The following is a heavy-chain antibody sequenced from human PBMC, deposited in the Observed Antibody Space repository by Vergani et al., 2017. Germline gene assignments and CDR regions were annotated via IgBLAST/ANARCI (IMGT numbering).Heavy chain of an antibody. CDR1: GFTFSSYW. D-gene: IGHD3-3*01. V-gene: IGHV3-7*01. Sequence: EVQLVESGGGLVQPGGSLRLSCAASGFTFSSYWMSWVRQAPGKGLEWVANIKQDGSEKYYVDSVKGRFTISRDNAKNSLYLQMNSLRAEDTAVYYCARVDSYYDFWSGYYTGLPDYWGQGTLVTVSS. CDR2: IKQDGSEK. CDR3: ARVDSYYDFWSGYYTGLPDY. J-gene: IGHJ4*02.